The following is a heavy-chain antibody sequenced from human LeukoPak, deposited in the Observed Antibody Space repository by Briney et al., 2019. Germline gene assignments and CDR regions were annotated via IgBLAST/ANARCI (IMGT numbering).Heavy chain of an antibody. Sequence: PSETLSLTCTVSGGSISSGSYYWSWIRQPAGKGLEWIGRIYTSGSTNYNPSLKSRVTISVDTSKNQFSLKLTSVTAADTAIYYCARAPERWYSYGSYTYHYMDVWGRGTTVTVSS. D-gene: IGHD3-10*01. CDR1: GGSISSGSYY. V-gene: IGHV4-61*02. CDR2: IYTSGST. J-gene: IGHJ6*03. CDR3: ARAPERWYSYGSYTYHYMDV.